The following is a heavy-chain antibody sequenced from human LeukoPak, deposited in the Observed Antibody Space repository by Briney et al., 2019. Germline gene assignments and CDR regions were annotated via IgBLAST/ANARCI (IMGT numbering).Heavy chain of an antibody. D-gene: IGHD2-21*01. CDR3: ARFYRGGSYSDY. CDR1: GYSLSSGYY. J-gene: IGHJ4*02. V-gene: IGHV4-38-2*01. CDR2: IYHSGST. Sequence: SETLSLTCAVSGYSLSSGYYWGWIRQPPGKGLEWIGSIYHSGSTYYNPSLKSRVTISVDTSKNQFSLKLSSVTAADTAVYYCARFYRGGSYSDYWGQGTLVTVSS.